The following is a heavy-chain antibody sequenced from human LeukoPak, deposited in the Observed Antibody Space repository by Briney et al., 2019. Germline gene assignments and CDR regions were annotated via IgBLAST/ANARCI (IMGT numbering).Heavy chain of an antibody. V-gene: IGHV1-69*13. Sequence: ASVKVSCKASGGTFSSYAISWVRQAPGQGLEWMGGIIPIFGTANYAQKFQGRVTITADESTSTAYMELSSLRSEDTAVYYCTLIDFGWELRVWGQGTMVTVSS. CDR1: GGTFSSYA. J-gene: IGHJ3*01. CDR3: TLIDFGWELRV. CDR2: IIPIFGTA. D-gene: IGHD1-26*01.